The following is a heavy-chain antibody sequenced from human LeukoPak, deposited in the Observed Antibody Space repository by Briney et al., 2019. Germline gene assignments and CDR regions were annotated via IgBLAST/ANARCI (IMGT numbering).Heavy chain of an antibody. CDR2: INHSGST. J-gene: IGHJ4*02. CDR1: GGSFSGYY. V-gene: IGHV4-34*01. Sequence: PSETLSLTCAVYGGSFSGYYWSWIRQPPGKGLEWIGEINHSGSTNYNPSLKSRVTTSVDTSNNQFSLKLSSVTAADTAVYYCARGGNYGDFDYWGQGTLVTVSS. D-gene: IGHD4-17*01. CDR3: ARGGNYGDFDY.